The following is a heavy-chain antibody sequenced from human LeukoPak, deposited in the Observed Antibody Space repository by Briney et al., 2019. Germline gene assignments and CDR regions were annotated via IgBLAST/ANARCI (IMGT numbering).Heavy chain of an antibody. CDR3: ARHMESYSSSWYGNYDY. Sequence: GESLRIPCKGSGYSFTSYWISWLRQIPGKGLEWMGRIDPSDSYTNYSPSFQGHVTISADKSISTAYLQWSSLKASDTAMYYCARHMESYSSSWYGNYDYWGQGTLVTVSS. J-gene: IGHJ4*02. CDR2: IDPSDSYT. D-gene: IGHD6-13*01. V-gene: IGHV5-10-1*01. CDR1: GYSFTSYW.